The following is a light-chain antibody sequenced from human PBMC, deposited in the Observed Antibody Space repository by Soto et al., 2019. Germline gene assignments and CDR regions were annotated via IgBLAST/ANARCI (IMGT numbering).Light chain of an antibody. J-gene: IGLJ3*02. Sequence: QSVLTQPPSASGTPGQRVTISCSGSSSNIGDNYVFWYQHRPGAATRPLIYNNNQRPSGVPDRYSGTKSGTSASLCISGLRSEDEADYHCAAWDDRLSGWVFGGGTKLTVL. V-gene: IGLV1-47*02. CDR3: AAWDDRLSGWV. CDR2: NNN. CDR1: SSNIGDNY.